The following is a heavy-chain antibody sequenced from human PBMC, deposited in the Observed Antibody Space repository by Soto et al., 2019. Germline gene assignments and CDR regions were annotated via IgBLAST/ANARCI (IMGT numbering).Heavy chain of an antibody. CDR2: IYHSGSS. D-gene: IGHD6-13*01. J-gene: IGHJ4*02. CDR1: GGSISGSNW. CDR3: ARAGEIAAAAIDY. V-gene: IGHV4-4*02. Sequence: SETLSLTCAVSGGSISGSNWWSWVRQPPGKGLEWIGEIYHSGSSNYNPSLKSRVTISVDKSKNLFSLKLSSVTAADTAVYYCARAGEIAAAAIDYWGQGTLVTVSS.